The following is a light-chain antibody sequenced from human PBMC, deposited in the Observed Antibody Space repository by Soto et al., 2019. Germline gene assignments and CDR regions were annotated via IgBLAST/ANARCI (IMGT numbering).Light chain of an antibody. CDR3: CSYAGVNTFYV. Sequence: QSVLTQPASVSGSPGQSITISCTGTSSDVVSYNLVSWYQQHPGKAPKLMIYGVSKRPSGVSDRFSGSKSGDTASLTISGLQAEDEADYYCCSYAGVNTFYVFGTGTKVTVL. CDR2: GVS. CDR1: SSDVVSYNL. V-gene: IGLV2-23*02. J-gene: IGLJ1*01.